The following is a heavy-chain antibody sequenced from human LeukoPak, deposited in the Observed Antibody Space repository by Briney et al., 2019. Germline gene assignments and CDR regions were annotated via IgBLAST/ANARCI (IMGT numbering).Heavy chain of an antibody. Sequence: GRSLRLSCAASGFTFSSYGMHWVRQAPGKGLEWVAVISYDGSNKYYADSVKGRFTISRDNSKNTLYLQMNGLRAEDTAVYYCAKDLLRTMVRGVMYFDYWGQGTLVTVSS. V-gene: IGHV3-30*18. J-gene: IGHJ4*02. D-gene: IGHD3-10*01. CDR1: GFTFSSYG. CDR2: ISYDGSNK. CDR3: AKDLLRTMVRGVMYFDY.